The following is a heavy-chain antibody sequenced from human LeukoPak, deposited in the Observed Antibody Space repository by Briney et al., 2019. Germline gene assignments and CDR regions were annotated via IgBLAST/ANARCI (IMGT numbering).Heavy chain of an antibody. CDR1: GFTFSSYG. D-gene: IGHD3-10*01. Sequence: GGSLRLSCAASGFTFSSYGMRWVRQAPGKGLEWVAVIWYDGSNKYYADSVKGRFTISRDNSKNTLYLQMNSLRAEDTAVYYCARDLITMVRGVIIGRNYYYGMDVWGQGTTVTVSS. CDR2: IWYDGSNK. CDR3: ARDLITMVRGVIIGRNYYYGMDV. J-gene: IGHJ6*02. V-gene: IGHV3-33*01.